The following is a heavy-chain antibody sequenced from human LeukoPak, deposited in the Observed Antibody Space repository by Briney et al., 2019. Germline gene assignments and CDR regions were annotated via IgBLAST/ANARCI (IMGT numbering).Heavy chain of an antibody. CDR1: GYTFTGYY. CDR3: ARTASIYGPFDY. D-gene: IGHD4-17*01. CDR2: INPNSGGT. V-gene: IGHV1-2*02. J-gene: IGHJ4*02. Sequence: AASVKVSCKASGYTFTGYYMHWVRQAPGQGLEWMGWINPNSGGTNYAQKFQGRVTMTRDTSISTAYMELSRLRSDDTAVYYCARTASIYGPFDYWGQGTLVTVSS.